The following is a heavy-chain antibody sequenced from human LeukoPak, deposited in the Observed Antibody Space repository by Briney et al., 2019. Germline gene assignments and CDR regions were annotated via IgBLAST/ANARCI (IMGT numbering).Heavy chain of an antibody. V-gene: IGHV3-64*01. J-gene: IGHJ4*02. CDR2: ISSNGGST. Sequence: GGSLRLSCAASGFTFSSYAMHWVRQAPGKGLEYVSAISSNGGSTYYANSVKGRFTISRDNSKNTLYLQMGSLRAEDMAVYYCARGPIRVYGGNSGDYWGQGTLVTVSS. CDR1: GFTFSSYA. CDR3: ARGPIRVYGGNSGDY. D-gene: IGHD4-23*01.